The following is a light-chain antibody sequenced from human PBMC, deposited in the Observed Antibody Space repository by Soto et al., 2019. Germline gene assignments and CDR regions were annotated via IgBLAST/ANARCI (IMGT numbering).Light chain of an antibody. CDR2: EVS. CDR3: NSYTSRSPLV. Sequence: QSALTQPASVSGSPGQSITISCTGTSSDVGGYNYVSWYQQHPGKAPKLIIYEVSKRPSGVSNRFSGSKSGNTASLTISGLQAEDEADYYCNSYTSRSPLVFGGGTQLTVL. V-gene: IGLV2-14*01. J-gene: IGLJ2*01. CDR1: SSDVGGYNY.